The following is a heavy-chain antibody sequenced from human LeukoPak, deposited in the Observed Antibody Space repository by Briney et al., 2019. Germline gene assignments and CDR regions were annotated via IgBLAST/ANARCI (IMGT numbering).Heavy chain of an antibody. CDR2: ISSSSSTI. V-gene: IGHV3-48*01. CDR1: GFTFSSYS. J-gene: IGHJ4*02. D-gene: IGHD3-3*01. Sequence: PRGSLRLSCAASGFTFSSYSMNWVRQAPGKGLEWVSYISSSSSTIYYADSVKGRFTISRDNAKNSLYLQMNSLRAEDTAVYYCARVDYDFWSGYPPYYFDYWGQGTLVTVSS. CDR3: ARVDYDFWSGYPPYYFDY.